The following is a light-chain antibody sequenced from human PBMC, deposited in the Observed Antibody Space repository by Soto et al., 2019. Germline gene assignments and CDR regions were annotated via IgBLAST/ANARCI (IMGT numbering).Light chain of an antibody. CDR3: QQRNNWPLEIT. Sequence: EIVLTQSPATLSLSPGDRATLSCRASQSVRNFLAWYQQKPGQAPRLLIYEASKRATGIPARFSGSGSGTDFTLTISSLEPEDFAVYYCQQRNNWPLEITFGPGTKVDIK. J-gene: IGKJ3*01. V-gene: IGKV3-11*01. CDR2: EAS. CDR1: QSVRNF.